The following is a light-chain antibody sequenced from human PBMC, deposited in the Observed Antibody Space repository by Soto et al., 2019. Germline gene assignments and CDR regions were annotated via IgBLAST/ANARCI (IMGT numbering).Light chain of an antibody. Sequence: EIVLTQSPATLSLSPGERATLSCRASQSVGSYLAWYQQKPGQAPRLLIYDASNRATGIPARFSGSGSGTDFTLTISSLEPEDFAVYYCQQRGNWPDMYTFGQGTKLEI. J-gene: IGKJ2*01. CDR2: DAS. V-gene: IGKV3-11*01. CDR1: QSVGSY. CDR3: QQRGNWPDMYT.